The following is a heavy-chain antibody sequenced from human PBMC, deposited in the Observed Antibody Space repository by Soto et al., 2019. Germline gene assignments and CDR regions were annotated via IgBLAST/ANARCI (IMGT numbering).Heavy chain of an antibody. CDR2: IVPSLDTT. CDR3: ARWPQPRYTADPYAVDV. J-gene: IGHJ6*02. CDR1: GGTFSSSG. V-gene: IGHV1-69*11. Sequence: QVHLVQSGTEVKKPGSSVKVSCKASGGTFSSSGFSWVRQAPGQGLEWMGMIVPSLDTTNYAQKFQARVTVTADEVTGTAYMKLRSLRSEDTAVYYCARWPQPRYTADPYAVDVWGQGTRVIVSS. D-gene: IGHD3-16*02.